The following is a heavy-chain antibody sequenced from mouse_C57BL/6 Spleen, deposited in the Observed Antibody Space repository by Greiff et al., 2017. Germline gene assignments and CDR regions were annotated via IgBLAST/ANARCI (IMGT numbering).Heavy chain of an antibody. CDR1: GFTFSSYA. D-gene: IGHD2-4*01. V-gene: IGHV5-4*01. CDR3: ARDNYDERDYFDY. CDR2: ISDGGSYT. J-gene: IGHJ2*01. Sequence: EVQLVESGGGLVKPGGSLKLSCAASGFTFSSYAMSWVRQTPEKRLEWVATISDGGSYTYYPDNVKGRFTISRDNAKNNLYLQMSHLKSEDTAMYYCARDNYDERDYFDYWGQGTTLTVSS.